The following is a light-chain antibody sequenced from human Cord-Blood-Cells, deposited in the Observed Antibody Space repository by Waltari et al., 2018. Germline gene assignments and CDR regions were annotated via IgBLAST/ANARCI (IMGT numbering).Light chain of an antibody. CDR3: SSYTSSSLV. Sequence: QSALTQPASVSGSPGQSITISCTGTRSDVGGYNYVSWYQQHPGKAPTSMIYDFSNRPSGVSNRFSGSKSGNAASLTISGSQAEDEADYYSSSYTSSSLVFGGGTKQTVL. J-gene: IGLJ3*02. V-gene: IGLV2-14*03. CDR1: RSDVGGYNY. CDR2: DFS.